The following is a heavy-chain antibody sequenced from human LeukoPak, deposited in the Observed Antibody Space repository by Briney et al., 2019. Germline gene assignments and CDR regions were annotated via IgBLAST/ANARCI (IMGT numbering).Heavy chain of an antibody. D-gene: IGHD6-19*01. CDR2: TSAHDGNT. CDR3: ARGSSGWYLDR. Sequence: AASVKVSCKASGYTFTNYGITWVRQAPGQGLEWMGWTSAHDGNTNYAQKLQGRVTMTTDTSTSTAYMELRSLRSDDTAVYYCARGSSGWYLDRWGQGTLVTVSS. CDR1: GYTFTNYG. V-gene: IGHV1-18*01. J-gene: IGHJ4*02.